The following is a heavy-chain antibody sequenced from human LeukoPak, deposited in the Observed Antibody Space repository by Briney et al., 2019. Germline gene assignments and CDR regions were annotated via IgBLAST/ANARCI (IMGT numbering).Heavy chain of an antibody. D-gene: IGHD2-2*01. J-gene: IGHJ5*02. CDR1: GYTFTGYY. CDR3: AREGIVVDGFDP. Sequence: ASVKVSCKASGYTFTGYYMHWVRQAPGQGLEWMGWINPNSGGTNYAQKFQGRVTMTRDTSISTAYMELSSLRSDDTAVYYCAREGIVVDGFDPWGQGTLVTVSS. CDR2: INPNSGGT. V-gene: IGHV1-2*02.